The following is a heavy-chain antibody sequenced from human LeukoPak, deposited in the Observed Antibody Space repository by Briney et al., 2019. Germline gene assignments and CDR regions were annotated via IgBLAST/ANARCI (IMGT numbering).Heavy chain of an antibody. D-gene: IGHD6-13*01. V-gene: IGHV1-2*06. CDR1: GYTFTGYH. CDR3: ARDQGSLTRSWYTGY. J-gene: IGHJ4*02. CDR2: INPYSGDT. Sequence: ASVKVSCKASGYTFTGYHIHWVRQAPGQGLEWMGRINPYSGDTNFAKKFQGRVTMTRDTSITTAYMDLSSLTPDDTAVYFCARDQGSLTRSWYTGYWGQGTQVTVSS.